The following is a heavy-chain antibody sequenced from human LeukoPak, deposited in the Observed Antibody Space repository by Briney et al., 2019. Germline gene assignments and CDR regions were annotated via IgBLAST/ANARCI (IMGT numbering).Heavy chain of an antibody. CDR3: AKDSVAGHADY. V-gene: IGHV3-33*06. J-gene: IGHJ4*02. CDR2: IWYDGSNK. CDR1: GFTFSSYG. Sequence: GRSLRLSCAASGFTFSSYGMHWVRQAPGKGLEWVAVIWYDGSNKYYADSVKGRFTISRDNSKNTLYLQMNSLRAEDTAVYYCAKDSVAGHADYWGQGTLVTASS. D-gene: IGHD6-19*01.